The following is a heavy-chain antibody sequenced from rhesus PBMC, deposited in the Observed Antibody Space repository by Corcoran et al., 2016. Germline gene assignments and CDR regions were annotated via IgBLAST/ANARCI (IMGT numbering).Heavy chain of an antibody. CDR3: TTGRYREGFDY. CDR2: SDPEDGEA. CDR1: GYPFTDYS. Sequence: VPLVQSGAEVETPGASVKLTCKASGYPFTDYSLHRVRQAPGKGLEWMGRSDPEDGEAIHAQKLQDRVTITADTSTDTAYMELRSLRSGDTAVYYCTTGRYREGFDYWGQGVLVTVSS. D-gene: IGHD5-24*01. J-gene: IGHJ4*01. V-gene: IGHV1-111*02.